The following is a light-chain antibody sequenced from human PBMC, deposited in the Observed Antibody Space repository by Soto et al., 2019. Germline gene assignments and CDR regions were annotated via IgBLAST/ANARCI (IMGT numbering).Light chain of an antibody. CDR1: RSDVDAYDF. J-gene: IGLJ1*01. V-gene: IGLV2-14*03. CDR3: SAYTVSRTYV. CDR2: NVY. Sequence: QSLLTHPACFSGSPGQSITISCTGTRSDVDAYDFVSWHQQHPGKAPKLMIYNVYDRPSGISYRFSGSKSGNTASLTISGLQGEDEADYYCSAYTVSRTYVFGTGTKVTGL.